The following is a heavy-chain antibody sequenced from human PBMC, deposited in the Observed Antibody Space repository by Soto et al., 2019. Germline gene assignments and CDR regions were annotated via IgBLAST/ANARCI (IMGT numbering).Heavy chain of an antibody. Sequence: PSETLSLTCTVSGGSISSYFWTWIRQPPGKGLEWIGYIHYSGTTNYNPSLKSRVTVSADTSENQFSLKLTSVTAADTAVYYCARGGRATVVTPGYYYGMDVWGQGTTVTVSS. CDR1: GGSISSYF. J-gene: IGHJ6*02. V-gene: IGHV4-59*01. CDR2: IHYSGTT. D-gene: IGHD4-17*01. CDR3: ARGGRATVVTPGYYYGMDV.